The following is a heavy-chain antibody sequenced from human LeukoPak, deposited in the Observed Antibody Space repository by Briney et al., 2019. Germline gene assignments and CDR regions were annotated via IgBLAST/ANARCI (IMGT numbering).Heavy chain of an antibody. J-gene: IGHJ6*02. CDR2: ISGSGGST. Sequence: GGSLRLSCAASGFTFSSYAMSWVRQAPGKGLEWVSAISGSGGSTYYADSVKGRLTISRDNSKNTLYLQMNSLRAEDTAVYYCAKDVMAGNRLYYGVDVWGQGTTVAVSS. CDR3: AKDVMAGNRLYYGVDV. D-gene: IGHD5-24*01. CDR1: GFTFSSYA. V-gene: IGHV3-23*01.